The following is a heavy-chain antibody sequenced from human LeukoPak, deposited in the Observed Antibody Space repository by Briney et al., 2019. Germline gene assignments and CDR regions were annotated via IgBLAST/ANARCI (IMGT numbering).Heavy chain of an antibody. Sequence: GGSLRLSCAASGFTFSSYGTHWVRQAPGKGLEWVAVISYDGSNKYYADSVKGRFTISRDNSKNTLYLQMNSLRAEDTAVYYCAKVPNPGIHIDYWGQGTLVTVSS. J-gene: IGHJ4*02. D-gene: IGHD3-10*01. V-gene: IGHV3-30*18. CDR3: AKVPNPGIHIDY. CDR1: GFTFSSYG. CDR2: ISYDGSNK.